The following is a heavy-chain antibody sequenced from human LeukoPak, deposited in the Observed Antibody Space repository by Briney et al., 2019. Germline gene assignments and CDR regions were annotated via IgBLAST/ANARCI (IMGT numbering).Heavy chain of an antibody. D-gene: IGHD3-3*01. CDR3: ARLYRPYYDLWSGYPTYYFDY. J-gene: IGHJ4*02. Sequence: GASVKLSCKASGYTFTSYDINWVRQAPGPGLEWMGWMNPYSGNTAYAQKFQGRVTMTTNTSISTAYMELSRLRSEDTAVYYCARLYRPYYDLWSGYPTYYFDYWGQGTLVTVSS. V-gene: IGHV1-8*01. CDR1: GYTFTSYD. CDR2: MNPYSGNT.